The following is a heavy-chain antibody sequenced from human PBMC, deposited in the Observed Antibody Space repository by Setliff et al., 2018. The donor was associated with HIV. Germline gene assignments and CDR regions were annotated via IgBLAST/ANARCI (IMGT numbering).Heavy chain of an antibody. Sequence: GASVKVSCKASGYTFTSYAMNWVRQAPGQGLEWMGWINTNTGNPTYAQGFTGRFVFSLDTSVSTAYLQISSLKAEDTAVYYCARDHVIAARPWDYMDVWGKGTTVTV. CDR3: ARDHVIAARPWDYMDV. CDR1: GYTFTSYA. V-gene: IGHV7-4-1*02. J-gene: IGHJ6*03. D-gene: IGHD6-6*01. CDR2: INTNTGNP.